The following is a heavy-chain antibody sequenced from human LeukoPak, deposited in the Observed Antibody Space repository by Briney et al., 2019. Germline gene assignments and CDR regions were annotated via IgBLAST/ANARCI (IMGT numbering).Heavy chain of an antibody. J-gene: IGHJ4*02. D-gene: IGHD4-17*01. CDR2: ISYDRSNK. CDR1: GFTFSSYA. V-gene: IGHV3-30*04. Sequence: GGSLRLSCAASGFTFSSYAMHWFRQAPGKGLEGGAGISYDRSNKYYADSVKGRFTISRDNSKNTLYLPMNSLRDEDTAVYYCAREPSNYGDHYFDYWGQGTLVTVSS. CDR3: AREPSNYGDHYFDY.